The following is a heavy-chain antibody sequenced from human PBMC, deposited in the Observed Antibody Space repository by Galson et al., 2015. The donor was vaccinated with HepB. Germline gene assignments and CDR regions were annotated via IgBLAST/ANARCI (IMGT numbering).Heavy chain of an antibody. V-gene: IGHV1-69*13. J-gene: IGHJ4*02. CDR3: ARDAERGITMVRGVIGY. Sequence: SVKVSCKASGGTFSSYAISWVRQAPGQGLEWMGGIVPIFGTANYAQKFQGRVTITADESTSTAYMELSSLRSEDTAVYYCARDAERGITMVRGVIGYWGQGTLVTVSS. D-gene: IGHD3-10*01. CDR2: IVPIFGTA. CDR1: GGTFSSYA.